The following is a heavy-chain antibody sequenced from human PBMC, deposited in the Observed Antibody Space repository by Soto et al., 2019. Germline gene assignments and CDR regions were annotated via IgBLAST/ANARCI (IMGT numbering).Heavy chain of an antibody. V-gene: IGHV3-33*06. CDR3: AKQKGVPAAPFDY. Sequence: GGSLRLSCAASGFTFSSYGMHWVRQAPGKGLEWVAVIWYDGSNKYYADSVKGRFTISRDNSKNTLYLQMNSLRAEDTAVYYCAKQKGVPAAPFDYWGQGTLVTVSS. CDR1: GFTFSSYG. J-gene: IGHJ4*02. D-gene: IGHD2-2*01. CDR2: IWYDGSNK.